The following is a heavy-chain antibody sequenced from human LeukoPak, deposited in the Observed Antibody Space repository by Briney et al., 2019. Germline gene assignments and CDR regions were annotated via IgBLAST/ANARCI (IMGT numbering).Heavy chain of an antibody. CDR3: AKDQQWLVTHGGIDN. CDR1: GFTFDDYA. Sequence: TGGSLRLSCAASGFTFDDYAMHWVRQAPGKGLEWVSLISWDGGSTYYADSVKGRFTISRDNSKNSLYLQMNSLRAEDTALYYCAKDQQWLVTHGGIDNWGQGTLVTVSS. CDR2: ISWDGGST. V-gene: IGHV3-43D*03. D-gene: IGHD6-19*01. J-gene: IGHJ4*02.